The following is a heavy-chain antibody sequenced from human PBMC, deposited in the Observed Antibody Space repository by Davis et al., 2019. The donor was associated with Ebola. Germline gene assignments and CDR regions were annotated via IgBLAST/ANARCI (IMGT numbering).Heavy chain of an antibody. CDR2: INHSGST. Sequence: MPSETLSLTCAVYGGSFSGFYWSWIRQPPGKGLEWIGEINHSGSTNYNPSLKSRVTMSADTSKNQFSLKLSSVTAADTAVYYCARGRNIVVVTAILNYWGQGTLVTVSP. V-gene: IGHV4-34*01. CDR3: ARGRNIVVVTAILNY. D-gene: IGHD2-21*02. J-gene: IGHJ4*02. CDR1: GGSFSGFY.